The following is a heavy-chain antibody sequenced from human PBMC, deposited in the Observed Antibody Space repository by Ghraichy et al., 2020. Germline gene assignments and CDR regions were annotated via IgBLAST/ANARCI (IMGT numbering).Heavy chain of an antibody. J-gene: IGHJ4*02. CDR3: AKDLALDYYDSSGYYYPGFDY. D-gene: IGHD3-22*01. CDR1: GFTFSSYA. Sequence: LSLTCAASGFTFSSYAMSWVRQAPGKGLEWISAISGSGGSTYYADSVKGRFTISRDNSKNTLYLQMNSLRAEDTAVYYCAKDLALDYYDSSGYYYPGFDYWGQGTLVTVSS. CDR2: ISGSGGST. V-gene: IGHV3-23*01.